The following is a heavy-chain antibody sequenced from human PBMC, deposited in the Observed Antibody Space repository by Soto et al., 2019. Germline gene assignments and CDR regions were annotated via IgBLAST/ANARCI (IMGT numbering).Heavy chain of an antibody. CDR2: IIPIFGTA. CDR1: GGTFSSYA. J-gene: IGHJ4*02. V-gene: IGHV1-69*13. Sequence: SVKVSCKASGGTFSSYAISWVRQAPGQGLEWMGGIIPIFGTANYAQKFQGRVTITADESTSTAYMELSSLRSEDTAVYYCARDPTAWDSSGYYSLDYWGQGTLVTVSS. CDR3: ARDPTAWDSSGYYSLDY. D-gene: IGHD3-22*01.